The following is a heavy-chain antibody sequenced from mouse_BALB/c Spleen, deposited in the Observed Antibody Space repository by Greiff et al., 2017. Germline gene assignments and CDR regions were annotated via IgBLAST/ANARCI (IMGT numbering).Heavy chain of an antibody. Sequence: VQLQQSGAELVKPGASVKLSCTASGFNINDTYMHWVKQRPEQGLEWIGRIDPANGNTKYDPKFQGKATITADTSSNTAYLQLSSLTSEDTAVYYCARYYYYVAYWGQGTLVTVSA. CDR1: GFNINDTY. CDR3: ARYYYYVAY. CDR2: IDPANGNT. D-gene: IGHD1-1*01. J-gene: IGHJ3*01. V-gene: IGHV14-3*02.